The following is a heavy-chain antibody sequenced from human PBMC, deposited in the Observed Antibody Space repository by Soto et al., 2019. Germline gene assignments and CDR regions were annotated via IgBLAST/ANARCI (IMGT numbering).Heavy chain of an antibody. CDR2: ICNRGTT. CDR1: GGSISSYC. D-gene: IGHD3-3*02. J-gene: IGHJ6*03. Sequence: QVQLQESGPTLVKPSETLSLTCTVSGGSISSYCWTWIRQPPGEGLEWIGCICNRGTTNYNPSRKSRVDISIDPEKSQCSVQLSSVPVAGTAFYYWAGGGSIVLATRRLMDVWGKGTTVTGSS. CDR3: AGGGSIVLATRRLMDV. V-gene: IGHV4-59*03.